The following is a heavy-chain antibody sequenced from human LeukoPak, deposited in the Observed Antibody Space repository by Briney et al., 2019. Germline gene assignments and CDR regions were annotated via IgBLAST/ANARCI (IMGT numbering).Heavy chain of an antibody. CDR1: GGSFSGYY. Sequence: SETLSLTCAVYGGSFSGYYWSWIRQPPGKGLEWIGEINHSGSTNYNPSLKSRVTISVDTSKNQFSLQLNSVTPEDTAVYYCAKWRGFVGMDVWGQGTTVTVSS. V-gene: IGHV4-34*01. CDR2: INHSGST. CDR3: AKWRGFVGMDV. J-gene: IGHJ6*02. D-gene: IGHD2-8*01.